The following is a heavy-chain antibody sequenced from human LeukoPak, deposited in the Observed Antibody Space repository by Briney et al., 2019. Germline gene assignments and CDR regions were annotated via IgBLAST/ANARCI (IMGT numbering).Heavy chain of an antibody. V-gene: IGHV3-30-3*01. CDR3: AKGAWGVYSSSSERDAFDI. Sequence: GGSLRLSCAASGFTFSSYAMHWVRQAPGKGLEWVAVISYDGSNKYYADSVKGRFTISRDNSKNTLYLQMNSLRAEDTAVYYCAKGAWGVYSSSSERDAFDIWGQGTMVTVSS. D-gene: IGHD6-6*01. CDR1: GFTFSSYA. CDR2: ISYDGSNK. J-gene: IGHJ3*02.